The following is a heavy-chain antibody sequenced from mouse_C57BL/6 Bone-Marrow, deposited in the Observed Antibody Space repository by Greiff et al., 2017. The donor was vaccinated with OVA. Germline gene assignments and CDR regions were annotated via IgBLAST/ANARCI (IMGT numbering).Heavy chain of an antibody. Sequence: EVQGVESGAELVKPGASVKLSCTASGFNIKDYYMHWVKQRTEQGLEWIGRIDPEDGETKYAPKFQGKATITADTSSTTAYLQLSSLTSEDTAVYYCARRDSYGYYYAMDYWGQGTCVTVSS. V-gene: IGHV14-2*01. CDR1: GFNIKDYY. J-gene: IGHJ4*01. CDR3: ARRDSYGYYYAMDY. D-gene: IGHD1-1*01. CDR2: IDPEDGET.